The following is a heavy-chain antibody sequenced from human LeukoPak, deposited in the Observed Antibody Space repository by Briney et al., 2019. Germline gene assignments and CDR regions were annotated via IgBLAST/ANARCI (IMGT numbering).Heavy chain of an antibody. D-gene: IGHD2-2*01. J-gene: IGHJ6*02. CDR3: ARGVGCSSTSCPYYYYGMDV. Sequence: SETLSLTCAVSGGSISSSNWWSWVRQPPGKGLEWIGEIYHSGSTNYNPSLKSRVTISVDKSKNQFSLKLSSVTAADTAAYYCARGVGCSSTSCPYYYYGMDVWGQGTAVTVSS. CDR2: IYHSGST. V-gene: IGHV4-4*02. CDR1: GGSISSSNW.